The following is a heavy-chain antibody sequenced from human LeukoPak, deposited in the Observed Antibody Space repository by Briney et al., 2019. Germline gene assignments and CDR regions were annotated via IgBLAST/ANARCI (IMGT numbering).Heavy chain of an antibody. CDR1: GGSISSSSYY. CDR3: ARRVFEMVY. CDR2: IYYSGST. D-gene: IGHD5-24*01. Sequence: SETLSLTCTVSGGSISSSSYYWGWIRQPPGKGLEWIGSIYYSGSTYYNPSLKSRVTISVDTSKNQFSLKLSSVTAADTAVYYCARRVFEMVYWGQGTLVTVSS. J-gene: IGHJ4*02. V-gene: IGHV4-39*01.